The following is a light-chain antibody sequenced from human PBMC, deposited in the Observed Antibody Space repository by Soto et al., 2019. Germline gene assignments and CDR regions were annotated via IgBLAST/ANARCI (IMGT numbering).Light chain of an antibody. V-gene: IGKV3D-11*01. Sequence: EIVLTQSPATLSLSPGERATLSCRASQGVSSYLAWYQQKPGQAPRLLIYDASNRATGIPARFSGSGPGTDFTITISSLEPEDFAVYYCQQRSNWPYTFGQGTKLEIK. CDR2: DAS. CDR3: QQRSNWPYT. CDR1: QGVSSY. J-gene: IGKJ2*01.